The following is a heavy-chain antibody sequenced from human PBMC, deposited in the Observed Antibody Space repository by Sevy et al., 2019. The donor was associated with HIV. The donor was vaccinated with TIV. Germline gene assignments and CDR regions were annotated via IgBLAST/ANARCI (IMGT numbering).Heavy chain of an antibody. CDR1: GSSISSGYY. CDR2: IYHSGST. J-gene: IGHJ1*01. D-gene: IGHD3-16*02. CDR3: AGATGSYPAEYFQY. Sequence: SETLSLTCAVSGSSISSGYYWGWIRQPPGKGLEWIGNIYHSGSTYSNPSLKSRVTISLHTSKKQFSLKLSSVTAADTAVYYCAGATGSYPAEYFQYWGQGTLVTVSS. V-gene: IGHV4-38-2*01.